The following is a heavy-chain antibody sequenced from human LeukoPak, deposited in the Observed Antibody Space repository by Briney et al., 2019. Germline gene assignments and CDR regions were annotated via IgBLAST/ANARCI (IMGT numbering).Heavy chain of an antibody. CDR3: VKEGNYYDFDY. J-gene: IGHJ4*02. Sequence: HPGGSLRLSCAASEFTFNTYAMSWVRQTPEKGLEWVSSITGTGGTTYYADSVKGRFTMSRDNSKNTLYLHLSSLRAGDTAVYYCVKEGNYYDFDYWGQGTLVTVSS. D-gene: IGHD4-11*01. V-gene: IGHV3-23*01. CDR1: EFTFNTYA. CDR2: ITGTGGTT.